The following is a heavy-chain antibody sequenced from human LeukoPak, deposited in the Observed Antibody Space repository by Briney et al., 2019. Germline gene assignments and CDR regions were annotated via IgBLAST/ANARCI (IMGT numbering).Heavy chain of an antibody. J-gene: IGHJ4*02. D-gene: IGHD6-19*01. CDR1: GGSISSSSYY. CDR2: IYYSGST. Sequence: PSETLSLTCTVSGGSISSSSYYWGWIRQPPGKGLEWIGSIYYSGSTYYNPSLKSRVTISVDTSKNQFSLKLSSVTAADTAVYYCARARRYSSGWSLRGALSFDYWGQGTLVTVSS. CDR3: ARARRYSSGWSLRGALSFDY. V-gene: IGHV4-39*01.